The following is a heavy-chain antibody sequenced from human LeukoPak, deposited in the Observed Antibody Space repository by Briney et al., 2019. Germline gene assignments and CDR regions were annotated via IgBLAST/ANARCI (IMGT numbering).Heavy chain of an antibody. CDR1: GYTFTGYY. J-gene: IGHJ5*02. CDR3: ARARYSSSWYRNGQANWFDP. D-gene: IGHD6-13*01. Sequence: ASVKVSCKASGYTFTGYYMHWVRQAPGQGLEWMGWINPNSGGTNYAQKFQGRVTMTRDTSISTAYMELSRLRSDDTAVYYCARARYSSSWYRNGQANWFDPWGQGTLVTVSS. CDR2: INPNSGGT. V-gene: IGHV1-2*02.